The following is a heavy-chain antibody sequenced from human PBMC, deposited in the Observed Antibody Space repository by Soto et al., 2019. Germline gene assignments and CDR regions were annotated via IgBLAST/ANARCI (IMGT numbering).Heavy chain of an antibody. J-gene: IGHJ5*02. V-gene: IGHV2-5*02. CDR3: AHRSQASGGFHNWFDP. D-gene: IGHD3-10*01. CDR2: IYWDDAK. Sequence: QITLKESGPTLVKPTQTLTLTCTFSGFSLSTSGVGVGWIRQPPGKALECLAVIYWDDAKRYNPSLKSRLTITKDTSKNQVVLTMTNMDPLDTATYYCAHRSQASGGFHNWFDPWGQGTLVTVSS. CDR1: GFSLSTSGVG.